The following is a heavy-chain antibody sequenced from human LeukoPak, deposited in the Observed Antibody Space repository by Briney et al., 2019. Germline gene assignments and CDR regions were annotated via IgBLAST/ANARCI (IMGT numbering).Heavy chain of an antibody. CDR3: AREGGFYRPLDY. V-gene: IGHV4-4*02. Sequence: SGTLSLTCGVSGGSVINTNWWTWVRQPPGKGLEWIGEVHLDGRTNYNPSLESRLTMSVDASENQVSLKLTSVTAADTAVYYCAREGGFYRPLDYSGQGTLVTVSS. CDR2: VHLDGRT. J-gene: IGHJ4*02. CDR1: GGSVINTNW. D-gene: IGHD3-3*01.